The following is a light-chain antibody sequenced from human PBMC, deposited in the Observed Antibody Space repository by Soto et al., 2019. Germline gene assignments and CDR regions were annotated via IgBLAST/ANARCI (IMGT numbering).Light chain of an antibody. Sequence: DIQLTQSPSSVSASVGDSVTISCRASQGISSWLAWYQQKAGKAPKLLIYGASRLLNGVPSRFSGSGSGTYFTLTISSLQPEDFATYYCQQTDGFPRTFGQGTKVELK. J-gene: IGKJ1*01. CDR1: QGISSW. CDR3: QQTDGFPRT. V-gene: IGKV1D-12*01. CDR2: GAS.